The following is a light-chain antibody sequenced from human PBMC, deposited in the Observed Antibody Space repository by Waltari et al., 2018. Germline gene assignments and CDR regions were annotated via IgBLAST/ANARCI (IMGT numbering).Light chain of an antibody. J-gene: IGLJ2*01. CDR3: SSYTSISTSVV. CDR1: SSDVGGYDF. Sequence: QSALTQPASVSGSPGQSITISCTGTSSDVGGYDFVSWYQQYPGKAPKLVFYDVYYWHPGVSHRFSASKSGNTASLTISGLQTEDEADYYCSSYTSISTSVVFGGGTKLTVL. V-gene: IGLV2-14*03. CDR2: DVY.